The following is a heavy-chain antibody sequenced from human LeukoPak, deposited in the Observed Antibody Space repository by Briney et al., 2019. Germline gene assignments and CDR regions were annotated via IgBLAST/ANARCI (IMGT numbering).Heavy chain of an antibody. V-gene: IGHV4-34*01. Sequence: PSETLSLTCAVYGGSFSGYYWSWIRQPPGKGLEWIGEINHSGSTNYNPSLKSRVTISVDTSKNQFSLKLSSVTAADTAVYYCARAWGDILTGYYQYYYYGMDVWGRGTTVTVSS. D-gene: IGHD3-9*01. J-gene: IGHJ6*02. CDR2: INHSGST. CDR1: GGSFSGYY. CDR3: ARAWGDILTGYYQYYYYGMDV.